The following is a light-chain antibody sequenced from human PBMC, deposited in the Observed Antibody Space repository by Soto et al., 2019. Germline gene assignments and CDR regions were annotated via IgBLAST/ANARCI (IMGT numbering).Light chain of an antibody. CDR1: SSNIGSNL. J-gene: IGLJ2*01. Sequence: QSVLTQPPSASGTPGQRVTISCSGSSSNIGSNLVYWYQQLPGTAPRLLIYKNNQRPSGVPDRFSGSKSGTSASLAISGPRSEDEADYYCSAWDDSLSGVVFGGGTQLTVL. CDR2: KNN. V-gene: IGLV1-47*01. CDR3: SAWDDSLSGVV.